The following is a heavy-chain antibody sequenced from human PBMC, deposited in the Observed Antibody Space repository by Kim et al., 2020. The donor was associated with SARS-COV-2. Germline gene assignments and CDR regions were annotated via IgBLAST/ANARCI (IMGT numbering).Heavy chain of an antibody. V-gene: IGHV3-33*06. D-gene: IGHD6-13*01. J-gene: IGHJ6*02. Sequence: GGSLRLSCAASGFTFSSYGMHWVRQAPGKGLEWVAVIWYDGSNKYYADSVKGRFTISRDNSKNTLYLQMNSLRAEDTAVYYCAKDREQQPWYYYGMDVWGQGTTVTVSS. CDR2: IWYDGSNK. CDR1: GFTFSSYG. CDR3: AKDREQQPWYYYGMDV.